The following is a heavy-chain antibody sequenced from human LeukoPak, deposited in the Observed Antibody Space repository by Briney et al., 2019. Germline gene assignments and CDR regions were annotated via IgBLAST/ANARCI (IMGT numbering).Heavy chain of an antibody. CDR2: IYYSGST. D-gene: IGHD3-22*01. CDR1: GFTFSSFA. V-gene: IGHV4-38-2*01. J-gene: IGHJ4*02. CDR3: ARVDYYDSSVFDY. Sequence: GSLRLSCAASGFTFSSFAMTWVRQAPGKGLEWIGSIYYSGSTYYNPSLKSRVTISVDTSKNQFSLILSSVTAADTAVYYCARVDYYDSSVFDYWGQGTLVTVSS.